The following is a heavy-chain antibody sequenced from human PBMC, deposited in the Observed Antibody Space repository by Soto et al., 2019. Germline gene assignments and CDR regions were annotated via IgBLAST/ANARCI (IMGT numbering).Heavy chain of an antibody. CDR3: ARGDYCTRTNCYVRATWSDP. CDR2: IYYSGST. CDR1: GGSVSSGSFY. J-gene: IGHJ5*02. Sequence: PSETLSLTCTVSGGSVSSGSFYWSWIRQPPGKGLEWIGYIYYSGSTNYNPSLKSRVTISVDTSKNQFSLKLSSVTAADTAVYYCARGDYCTRTNCYVRATWSDPWGQGTLVTV. D-gene: IGHD2-2*01. V-gene: IGHV4-61*01.